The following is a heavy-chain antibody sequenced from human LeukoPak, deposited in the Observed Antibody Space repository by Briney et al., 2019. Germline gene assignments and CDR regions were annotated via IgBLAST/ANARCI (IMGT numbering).Heavy chain of an antibody. J-gene: IGHJ6*03. V-gene: IGHV3-30*02. D-gene: IGHD2-2*01. Sequence: PGGSLRLSCAASGFTFSSYGMHWVRQAPGKGLEWVAFIRYDGSNKYYADSVKGRFTISRDNSKNTLYLQMNSLRAEDTAVYYCAKDLGEGYCSSTSCYASYMDVWGKGTTVTVSS. CDR1: GFTFSSYG. CDR3: AKDLGEGYCSSTSCYASYMDV. CDR2: IRYDGSNK.